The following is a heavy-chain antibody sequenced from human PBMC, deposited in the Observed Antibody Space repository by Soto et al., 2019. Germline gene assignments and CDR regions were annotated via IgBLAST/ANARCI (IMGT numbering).Heavy chain of an antibody. CDR1: GFTFSSYA. D-gene: IGHD4-17*01. Sequence: GWSLRLSCAASGFTFSSYAMSWVRQAPGKGLEWVSAISGSGGSTYYADSVKGRFTISRDNSKNTLYLQMNSLRAEDTAVYYCAKDRSATVTTNAFDIWGQGTMVTVSS. J-gene: IGHJ3*02. V-gene: IGHV3-23*01. CDR3: AKDRSATVTTNAFDI. CDR2: ISGSGGST.